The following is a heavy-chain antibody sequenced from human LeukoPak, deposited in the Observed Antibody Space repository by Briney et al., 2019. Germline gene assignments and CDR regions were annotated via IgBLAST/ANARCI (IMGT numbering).Heavy chain of an antibody. CDR3: AAADPYYYYMDV. J-gene: IGHJ6*03. D-gene: IGHD2-15*01. CDR2: INHSGST. V-gene: IGHV4-34*01. Sequence: SETLSLTCAVYGGSFSGYYWSWIRQPPGKGLEWIGEINHSGSTNYNPSLKSRVTISVDTSKNQFSLKLSSVTAADTAVYYCAAADPYYYYMDVWGKGTTVTVSS. CDR1: GGSFSGYY.